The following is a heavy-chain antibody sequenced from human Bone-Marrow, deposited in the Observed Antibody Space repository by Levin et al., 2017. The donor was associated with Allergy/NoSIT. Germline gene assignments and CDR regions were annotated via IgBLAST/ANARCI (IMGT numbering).Heavy chain of an antibody. Sequence: ESGPTLVKPTQTLTLTCKFSGFSLSTSGVGVGWVRQPPGKALEWLALLYWNDQKRYSQSLRSRLTITKDTSKNQVVLTMANMDPVDTATYYCARAYYFDSSGYFFDFWGQGTLVTASS. V-gene: IGHV2-5*01. D-gene: IGHD3-22*01. CDR3: ARAYYFDSSGYFFDF. CDR2: LYWNDQK. J-gene: IGHJ4*02. CDR1: GFSLSTSGVG.